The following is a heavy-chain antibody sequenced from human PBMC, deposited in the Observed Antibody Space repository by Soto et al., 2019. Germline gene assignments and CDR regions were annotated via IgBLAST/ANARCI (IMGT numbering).Heavy chain of an antibody. CDR2: IFSSGST. D-gene: IGHD2-21*02. J-gene: IGHJ5*02. CDR3: AIYQGVVVTADNWSDP. V-gene: IGHV4-4*07. Sequence: SETLSLTCTASGGSITDYSWVWIRQPAGHGLECSGRIFSSGSTNYVPSLNGRITISFDTSKNQFSLKLNTATGTDTAVYFCAIYQGVVVTADNWSDPGGQRILVTVSS. CDR1: GGSITDYS.